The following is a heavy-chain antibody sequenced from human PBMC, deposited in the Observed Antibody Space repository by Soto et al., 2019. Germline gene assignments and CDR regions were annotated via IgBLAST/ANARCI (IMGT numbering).Heavy chain of an antibody. CDR1: GGSFSGYY. Sequence: SETLSLTCAVYGGSFSGYYWTWIRQPPGKGLEWIGEINHSESTNYNPSLKSRVTISGDTSKNQFSLKLSSVTAADTAVYYCGRTVRTVTPFRNYDYYMDVWGKGTTVTAPS. J-gene: IGHJ6*03. CDR2: INHSEST. CDR3: GRTVRTVTPFRNYDYYMDV. D-gene: IGHD4-17*01. V-gene: IGHV4-34*01.